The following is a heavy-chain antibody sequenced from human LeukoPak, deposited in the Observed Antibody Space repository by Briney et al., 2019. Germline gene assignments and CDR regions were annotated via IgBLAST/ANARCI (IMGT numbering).Heavy chain of an antibody. D-gene: IGHD6-19*01. CDR2: ISSRGSRI. J-gene: IGHJ4*02. V-gene: IGHV3-48*03. CDR1: GFTFNEFE. CDR3: ATLRWGSGRYAGDY. Sequence: GGSLRLSCAASGFTFNEFEMNWVRQAPGKGLEWISYISSRGSRIYYAESVEGRFTISKDDAKNTLYLQMNSLRADDTAVYYCATLRWGSGRYAGDYWGQGSLVTVSS.